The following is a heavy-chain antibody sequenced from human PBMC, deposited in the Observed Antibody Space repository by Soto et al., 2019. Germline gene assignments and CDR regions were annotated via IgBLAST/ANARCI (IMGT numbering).Heavy chain of an antibody. D-gene: IGHD3-22*01. J-gene: IGHJ4*02. CDR1: GGTFSSYA. CDR3: ARLGLDYDSSGYYNFDY. CDR2: IIPIFGTA. Sequence: SVKVSCKASGGTFSSYAISWVRQAPGQGLEWMGGIIPIFGTANYAQKFQGRVTITADKSTSTAYMELSSLRSEDTAVYYCARLGLDYDSSGYYNFDYCGQGPLVTVYS. V-gene: IGHV1-69*06.